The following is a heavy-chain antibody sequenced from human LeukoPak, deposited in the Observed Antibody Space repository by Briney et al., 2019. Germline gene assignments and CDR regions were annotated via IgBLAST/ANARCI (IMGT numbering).Heavy chain of an antibody. V-gene: IGHV1-8*03. CDR3: ARLVGAGYFPYFDY. J-gene: IGHJ4*02. Sequence: ASVKVSCKASGYTFTSYDINWVRQATGQGLEWMGWMNPNSGNTGYAQKFQGRVTITRNTSISTAYMELSSLRSEDTAVYYCARLVGAGYFPYFDYWGQGTLVTVSS. CDR2: MNPNSGNT. D-gene: IGHD3-9*01. CDR1: GYTFTSYD.